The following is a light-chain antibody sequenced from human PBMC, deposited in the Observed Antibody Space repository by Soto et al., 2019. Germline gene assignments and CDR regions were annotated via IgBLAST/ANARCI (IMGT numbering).Light chain of an antibody. V-gene: IGLV2-23*01. CDR2: EGS. J-gene: IGLJ2*01. CDR1: SSDVGSYNV. CDR3: CSFGGSSAPVV. Sequence: QSALTQPASVSGSPGQSITISCTGTSSDVGSYNVVSWYQQHPGTAPKLLIYEGSKRPSGVSNRFSGSKSGNTASLTISGLQAEDEADYFCCSFGGSSAPVVFGGGTQLTVL.